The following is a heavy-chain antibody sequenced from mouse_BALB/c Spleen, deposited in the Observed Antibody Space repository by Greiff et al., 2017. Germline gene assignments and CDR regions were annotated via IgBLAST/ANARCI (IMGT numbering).Heavy chain of an antibody. CDR2: IDPSDSET. D-gene: IGHD2-3*01. CDR3: AREDGYYFDY. CDR1: GYSFTSYW. J-gene: IGHJ2*01. Sequence: QVQLQQSGPQLVRPGASVKISCKASGYSFTSYWMHWVKQRPGQGLEWIGMIDPSDSETRLNQKFKDKATLTVDKSSSTAYMQLSSPTSEDSAVYYCAREDGYYFDYWGQGTTLTVSS. V-gene: IGHV1S126*01.